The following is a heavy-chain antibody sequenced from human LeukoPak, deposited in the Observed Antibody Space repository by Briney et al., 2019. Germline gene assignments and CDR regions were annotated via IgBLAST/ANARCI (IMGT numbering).Heavy chain of an antibody. Sequence: ASMKVSCKASGYTFTSYYMHWVRQAPGQGLEWMGIINPSGGSTSYAQKFQGRVTMTRDTSTSTVYMELSSLRSEDTAVYYCARDVGVYSNHGYWFDPWGQGTLVTVSS. CDR2: INPSGGST. CDR1: GYTFTSYY. V-gene: IGHV1-46*01. J-gene: IGHJ5*02. D-gene: IGHD4-11*01. CDR3: ARDVGVYSNHGYWFDP.